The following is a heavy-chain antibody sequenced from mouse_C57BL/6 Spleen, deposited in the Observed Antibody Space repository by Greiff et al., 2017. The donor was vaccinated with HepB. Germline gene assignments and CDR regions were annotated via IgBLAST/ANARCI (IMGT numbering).Heavy chain of an antibody. D-gene: IGHD4-1*01. Sequence: VQLQQSGPELVKPGASVKISCKASGYAFSSSWMNWVKQRPGKGLEWIGRIYPGDGDTNYNGKFKGKATLTADKSSSTAYMQLSSLTSEDSAVYFSARPTLGNYAMDYWGQGTSVTVSS. CDR1: GYAFSSSW. CDR2: IYPGDGDT. CDR3: ARPTLGNYAMDY. J-gene: IGHJ4*01. V-gene: IGHV1-82*01.